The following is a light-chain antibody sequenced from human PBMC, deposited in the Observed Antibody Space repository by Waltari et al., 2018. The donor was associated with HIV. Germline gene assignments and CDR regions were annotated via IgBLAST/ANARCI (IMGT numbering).Light chain of an antibody. CDR1: SRVIGTYTY. V-gene: IGLV2-8*01. Sequence: QPALTQPPSASGSPGQSVTISCTGTSRVIGTYTYFSWYQQHPGRAPNLLIYEVNKRPSGVPDRFSGSKSANTASLTVSGLQVADEADYYCSSYAGNNNYVFGTGTRVTVL. CDR3: SSYAGNNNYV. J-gene: IGLJ1*01. CDR2: EVN.